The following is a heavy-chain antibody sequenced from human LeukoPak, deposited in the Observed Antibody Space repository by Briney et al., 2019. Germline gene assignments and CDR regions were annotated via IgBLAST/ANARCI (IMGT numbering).Heavy chain of an antibody. J-gene: IGHJ4*02. CDR1: GGSISSYY. CDR3: AREYSSSWFSFFDY. Sequence: SETLSLTCTVSGGSISSYYWSWIRQPAGKGLEWIGRIYTSGSTNYNPSLKSRVTMSVDTSKNQFSLKLSSVAAADTAVYYCAREYSSSWFSFFDYWGQGTLVTVSS. CDR2: IYTSGST. V-gene: IGHV4-4*07. D-gene: IGHD6-13*01.